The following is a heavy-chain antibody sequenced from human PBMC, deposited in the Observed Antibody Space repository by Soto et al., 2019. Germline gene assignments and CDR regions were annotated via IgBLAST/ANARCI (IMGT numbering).Heavy chain of an antibody. Sequence: SETLSLTCSVSGGAISSYSWSWIRQPPGKGLEWIGYIHYSGSTNHNPSLKSRVTISVDTSKNHFSLKLTSVTAADTAVYYCARLLYSGYDHPAYYMDVWGKGTTVTVSS. CDR2: IHYSGST. J-gene: IGHJ6*03. CDR3: ARLLYSGYDHPAYYMDV. D-gene: IGHD5-12*01. CDR1: GGAISSYS. V-gene: IGHV4-59*08.